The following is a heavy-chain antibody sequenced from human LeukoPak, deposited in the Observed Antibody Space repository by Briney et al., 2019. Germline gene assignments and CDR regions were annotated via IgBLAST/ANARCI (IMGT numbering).Heavy chain of an antibody. D-gene: IGHD3-10*01. CDR3: AKDFWEFLDY. V-gene: IGHV3-23*01. Sequence: GGSLRLSCAASGSTFSSDAMSWVRQAPGKGLEWVSGISGSGGTTYYADSVKARFTISRDNSKNTLYLQMNSLRAEDTAVYYCAKDFWEFLDYWGQGTLVTVSS. CDR1: GSTFSSDA. CDR2: ISGSGGTT. J-gene: IGHJ4*02.